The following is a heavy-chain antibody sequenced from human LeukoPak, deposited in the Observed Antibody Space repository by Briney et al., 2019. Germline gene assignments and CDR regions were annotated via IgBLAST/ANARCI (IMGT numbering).Heavy chain of an antibody. Sequence: ASVKVSCKASGYTFTSYDINWVRQATGQGLEWMGWMNPDSGNTGYAQKFQGRVTMTRNTSITTAYMELCSLRSEDTAVYYCARGLGGSYSGVYWGQGTLVTVSS. CDR1: GYTFTSYD. CDR2: MNPDSGNT. J-gene: IGHJ4*02. D-gene: IGHD1-26*01. CDR3: ARGLGGSYSGVY. V-gene: IGHV1-8*01.